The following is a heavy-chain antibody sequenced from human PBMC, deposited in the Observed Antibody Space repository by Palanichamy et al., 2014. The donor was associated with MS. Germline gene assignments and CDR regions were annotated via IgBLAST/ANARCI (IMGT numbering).Heavy chain of an antibody. J-gene: IGHJ4*02. Sequence: QVQLQESGPGLVKPSETLSLTCSVSGDSVSSGRHYWSWIRQPPGKGLEWIGYIYYSGNTKYNPSLKSRVIISVDTSKNRLSLKLSSVTAADTAMYTCARMTSSWYYFDYWGLGTLVTVSS. CDR1: GDSVSSGRHY. CDR2: IYYSGNT. CDR3: ARMTSSWYYFDY. D-gene: IGHD6-13*01. V-gene: IGHV4-61*01.